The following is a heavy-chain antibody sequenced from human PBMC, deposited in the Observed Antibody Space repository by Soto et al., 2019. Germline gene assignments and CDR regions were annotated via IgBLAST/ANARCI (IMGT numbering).Heavy chain of an antibody. CDR1: GGTFSSYA. V-gene: IGHV1-69*06. CDR2: IIPIFGTA. D-gene: IGHD3-10*01. CDR3: ARDKLVWFGELLLNVGDYYGMDV. J-gene: IGHJ6*02. Sequence: QVQLVQSGAEVKKPGSSVKVSCKASGGTFSSYAISWVRQAPGQGLEWMGGIIPIFGTANYAQKFQGRVTITADKSTSTAYMELRSVRAEDTAVYYCARDKLVWFGELLLNVGDYYGMDVWGQGTTVTVSS.